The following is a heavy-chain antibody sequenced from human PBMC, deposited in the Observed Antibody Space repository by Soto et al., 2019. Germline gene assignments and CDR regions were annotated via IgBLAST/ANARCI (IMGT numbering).Heavy chain of an antibody. CDR2: ISRSSTGI. V-gene: IGHV3-48*02. CDR3: ARAVTRGLDV. D-gene: IGHD2-2*01. Sequence: EVQLVESGGGLVQPGGSLRLSCAASGFTFSLYSMSWVRQAPGKGLEWVSYISRSSTGIHYADSVKGRFTISRDDATNSMLLQMTGLRDGGTAVYYCARAVTRGLDVWGQGTTVSISS. CDR1: GFTFSLYS. J-gene: IGHJ6*02.